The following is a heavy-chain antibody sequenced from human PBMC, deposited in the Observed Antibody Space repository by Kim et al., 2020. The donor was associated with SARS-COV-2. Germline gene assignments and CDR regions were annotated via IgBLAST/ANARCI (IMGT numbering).Heavy chain of an antibody. V-gene: IGHV1-3*04. J-gene: IGHJ4*02. CDR2: INIADGNT. D-gene: IGHD3-10*01. CDR1: GYTFSNNG. Sequence: ASVKLSCKASGYTFSNNGMDWVRQAPGQRLEWMGWINIADGNTEYSEKFYDRLTITRDTSASASYLELSRLTSEDSGVYYCARGGPFSGSGSPFDYWGQGTLVIVSS. CDR3: ARGGPFSGSGSPFDY.